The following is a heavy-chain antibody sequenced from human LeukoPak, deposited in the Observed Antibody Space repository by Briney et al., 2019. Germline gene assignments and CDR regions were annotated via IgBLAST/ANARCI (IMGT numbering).Heavy chain of an antibody. CDR1: GFTFSNAW. Sequence: PGGSLRLSCAASGFTFSNAWMSWVRQAPGKGLEWVGRIKSKTDGGTTDYAAPVKGRFTISRDDSKNTLYLRMNSLKTEDTAVYYCTGMVVAATVYYYGMDVWGQGTTVTVSS. CDR3: TGMVVAATVYYYGMDV. J-gene: IGHJ6*02. V-gene: IGHV3-15*01. D-gene: IGHD2-15*01. CDR2: IKSKTDGGTT.